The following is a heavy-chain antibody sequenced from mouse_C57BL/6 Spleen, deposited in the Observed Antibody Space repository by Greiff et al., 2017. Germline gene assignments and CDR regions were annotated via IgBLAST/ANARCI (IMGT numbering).Heavy chain of an antibody. V-gene: IGHV1-26*01. CDR2: INPNNGGT. D-gene: IGHD1-1*01. Sequence: VQLQQSGPELVKPGASVKISCKASGYTFTDYYMNWVKQSHGKSLEWIGDINPNNGGTSYNQKFKGKATLTVDKSSSTAYMELRSLTSEDSAVYYCARSYYGSSYGGGYAMDYWGQGTSVTVSS. CDR1: GYTFTDYY. J-gene: IGHJ4*01. CDR3: ARSYYGSSYGGGYAMDY.